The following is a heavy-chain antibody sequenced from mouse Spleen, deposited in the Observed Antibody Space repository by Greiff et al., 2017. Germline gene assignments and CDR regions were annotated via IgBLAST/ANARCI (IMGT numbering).Heavy chain of an antibody. Sequence: VQLQQSGAELVMPGASVKLSCKASGYTFTSYWMHWVKQRPGQGLEWIGEIDPSDSYTNYNQKFKGKATLTVDKSSSTAYMQLSSLTSEDSAVYYCARYTTVVATRYFDYWGQGTTLTVSS. CDR1: GYTFTSYW. CDR2: IDPSDSYT. J-gene: IGHJ2*01. CDR3: ARYTTVVATRYFDY. V-gene: IGHV1-69*01. D-gene: IGHD1-1*01.